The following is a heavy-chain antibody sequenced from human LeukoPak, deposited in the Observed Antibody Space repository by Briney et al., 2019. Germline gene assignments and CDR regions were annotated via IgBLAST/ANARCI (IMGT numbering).Heavy chain of an antibody. CDR3: AKTNYDFWSGFMDRDYYMDV. D-gene: IGHD3-3*01. CDR1: GFTFSSYG. CDR2: IQYDGSNK. V-gene: IGHV3-30*02. J-gene: IGHJ6*03. Sequence: GGSLRLSCAASGFTFSSYGMHWVRQAPGKGLEWVAFIQYDGSNKYYADSVKGRFTISRDNSKNTLYLQMNSLRAEDTAVYYCAKTNYDFWSGFMDRDYYMDVWGKGTTVTVSS.